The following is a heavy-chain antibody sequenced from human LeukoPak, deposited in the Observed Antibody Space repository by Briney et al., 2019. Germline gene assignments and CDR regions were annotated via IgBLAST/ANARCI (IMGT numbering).Heavy chain of an antibody. CDR1: GGSISSSNW. CDR3: ARPGYSGSYPFDY. Sequence: SETLSLTCAVSGGSISSSNWWSWVRQPPGKGLEWIGEIYHSGSTNYNPSLKSRVTISVDKSKNQFSLKLSSVTAADTAVYYCARPGYSGSYPFDYWGQGTLVTVSS. J-gene: IGHJ4*02. V-gene: IGHV4-4*02. CDR2: IYHSGST. D-gene: IGHD1-26*01.